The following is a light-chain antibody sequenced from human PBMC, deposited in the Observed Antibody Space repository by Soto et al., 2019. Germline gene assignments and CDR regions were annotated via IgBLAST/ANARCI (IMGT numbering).Light chain of an antibody. CDR2: EVN. J-gene: IGLJ1*01. CDR1: NSDVGGYNY. V-gene: IGLV2-8*01. CDR3: SSYAGSSNV. Sequence: QSALTQPPSASGSPGQSVAISCTGTNSDVGGYNYVSWYQQHPGKAPKLMIYEVNKRPSGVPDRFSGSKSGNTASLTVSGLHAEDEADYYCSSYAGSSNVFGTGTKVTVL.